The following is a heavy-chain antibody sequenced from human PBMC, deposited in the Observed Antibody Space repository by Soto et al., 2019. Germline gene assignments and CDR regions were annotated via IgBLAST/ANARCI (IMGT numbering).Heavy chain of an antibody. CDR1: GGSISSYY. J-gene: IGHJ4*02. CDR3: ARLPTSEQLVPTSDY. CDR2: IYYSGST. D-gene: IGHD6-6*01. V-gene: IGHV4-59*08. Sequence: PSETLSLTCTVSGGSISSYYWSWIRQPPGKGLEWIGYIYYSGSTNYNPSLKSRVTISVDTSKNQFSLKLSSVTAADTAVYYCARLPTSEQLVPTSDYCGQGPLLTLST.